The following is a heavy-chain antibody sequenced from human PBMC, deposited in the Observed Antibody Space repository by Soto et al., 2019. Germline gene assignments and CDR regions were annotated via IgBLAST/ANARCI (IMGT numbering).Heavy chain of an antibody. CDR1: GFTFSSYS. CDR2: ISSTSNYI. CDR3: ARDGYSYGPGTFDI. D-gene: IGHD5-18*01. J-gene: IGHJ3*02. V-gene: IGHV3-21*01. Sequence: EVQLVESGGGLVKPGGSLRLSCAASGFTFSSYSVNWVRQAPGKGLEWVSSISSTSNYIYYADSVKGRFTISRDNAKNSLYLQMNSLRAEDTAMYCCARDGYSYGPGTFDIWGQGTMVTVSS.